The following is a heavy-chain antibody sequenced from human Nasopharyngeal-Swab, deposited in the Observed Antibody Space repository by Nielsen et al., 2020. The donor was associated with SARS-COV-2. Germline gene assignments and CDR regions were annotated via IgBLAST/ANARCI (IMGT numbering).Heavy chain of an antibody. CDR3: ARDPLAVAGIGEVVDY. V-gene: IGHV4-34*01. J-gene: IGHJ4*02. Sequence: SETLSLTCAVYGGSFSGYYWSWIRQPPGKGLEWIGEINHSGSTNYNPSLKSRVTISVDTSKNQFSLKLNSVTAADTAVYYCARDPLAVAGIGEVVDYWGQGTLVTVSS. D-gene: IGHD6-19*01. CDR1: GGSFSGYY. CDR2: INHSGST.